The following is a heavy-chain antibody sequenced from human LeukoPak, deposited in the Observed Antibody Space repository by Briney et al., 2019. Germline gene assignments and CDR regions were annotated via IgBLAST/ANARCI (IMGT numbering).Heavy chain of an antibody. CDR2: ISGSGGST. CDR3: AKGRLVVVPAALLG. V-gene: IGHV3-23*01. Sequence: GGSLRLSCAASGFTFSSYAMSWVRQAPGKGLEWVSAISGSGGSTYYADSVKGRFTISRDNSRNTLYLQMNSLRAEDTAVYYCAKGRLVVVPAALLGWGQGTLVTVSS. CDR1: GFTFSSYA. J-gene: IGHJ4*02. D-gene: IGHD2-2*01.